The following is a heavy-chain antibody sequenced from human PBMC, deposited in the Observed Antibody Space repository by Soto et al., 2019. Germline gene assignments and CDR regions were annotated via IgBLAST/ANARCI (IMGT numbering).Heavy chain of an antibody. D-gene: IGHD2-15*01. CDR1: EFTFSSHW. Sequence: GSLRLSCAASEFTFSSHWMHWVRQAPGKGLVWVSRINSDGSSTSYADSVKGRFTFSRDNAKNTLYLQMNSLRAEDTAVYYCASCSGGNCYRGFQHWGQGTLVTVSS. V-gene: IGHV3-74*01. CDR2: INSDGSST. CDR3: ASCSGGNCYRGFQH. J-gene: IGHJ1*01.